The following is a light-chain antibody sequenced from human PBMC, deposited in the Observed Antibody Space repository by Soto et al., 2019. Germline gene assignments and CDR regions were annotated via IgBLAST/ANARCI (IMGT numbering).Light chain of an antibody. CDR3: SPKSPDL. Sequence: QSALTQPASVSGSPGQPITISCTGTSRGIRDYNYVSWYQQLPGNAPKLIMYEVSNRPSGISNRFSVSKSGNTASLTISGLQAEDEADYSCSPKSPDLFGTGTKHPVL. V-gene: IGLV2-14*01. CDR2: EVS. CDR1: SRGIRDYNY. J-gene: IGLJ1*01.